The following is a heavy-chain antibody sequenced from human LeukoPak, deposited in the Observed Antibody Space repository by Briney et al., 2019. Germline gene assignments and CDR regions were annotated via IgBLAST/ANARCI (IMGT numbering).Heavy chain of an antibody. D-gene: IGHD6-19*01. J-gene: IGHJ6*03. CDR2: INHSGST. CDR1: GGSFSGYY. CDR3: ARGRYSSGWYPYYYYMDV. V-gene: IGHV4-34*01. Sequence: SETLSLTCAVYGGSFSGYYWSWIRQPPGKGLEWIGEINHSGSTNYNPSLKSRVTMSVDTSKNQFSLKLSSVTAADTAVYYCARGRYSSGWYPYYYYMDVWGKGTTVTVSS.